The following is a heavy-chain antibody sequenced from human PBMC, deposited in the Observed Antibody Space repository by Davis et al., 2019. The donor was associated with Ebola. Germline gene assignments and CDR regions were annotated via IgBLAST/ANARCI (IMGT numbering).Heavy chain of an antibody. D-gene: IGHD1-1*01. Sequence: MPSETLSLTCTVSGGSISSYYWSWIRQPPGKGLEWIGYIYYSGSTNYNPSLKSRVTISVDTSKNQFSLKLSSVTAADTAVYYCAKNNWNDFIILDYWGQGTLVTVSS. CDR1: GGSISSYY. CDR3: AKNNWNDFIILDY. J-gene: IGHJ4*02. CDR2: IYYSGST. V-gene: IGHV4-59*08.